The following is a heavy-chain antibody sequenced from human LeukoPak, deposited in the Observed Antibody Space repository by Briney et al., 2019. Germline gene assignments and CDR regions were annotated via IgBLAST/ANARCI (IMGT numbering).Heavy chain of an antibody. CDR1: GFAFSNFG. Sequence: PGGSLRLSCAASGFAFSNFGMHWVRQAPGKGLEWVAVISYDGSNKYFADSVRGRFTISRDNSRNTLDLQMKSLRAEDTAVYYCVKEPPYFYDDSGYYHPPRHFQHWGQGTLVTVSS. CDR2: ISYDGSNK. D-gene: IGHD3-3*01. J-gene: IGHJ1*01. CDR3: VKEPPYFYDDSGYYHPPRHFQH. V-gene: IGHV3-30*18.